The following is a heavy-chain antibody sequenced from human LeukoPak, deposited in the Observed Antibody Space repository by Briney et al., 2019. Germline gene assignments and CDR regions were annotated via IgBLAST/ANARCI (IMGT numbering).Heavy chain of an antibody. CDR1: GGSLSGYY. V-gene: IGHV4-34*01. Sequence: SETLSLTCAVYGGSLSGYYWSWIRQPPGKGLEWIGEINHSGSTNYNPSLKSRVTISVDTSKNQFSLKLSSVTAADTAVYYCARGGMIWGQGTLVTVAS. CDR3: ARGGMI. J-gene: IGHJ4*02. D-gene: IGHD3-22*01. CDR2: INHSGST.